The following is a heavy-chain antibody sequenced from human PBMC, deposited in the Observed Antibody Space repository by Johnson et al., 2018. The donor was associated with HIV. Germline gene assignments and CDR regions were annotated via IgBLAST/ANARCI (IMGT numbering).Heavy chain of an antibody. CDR3: RSSSSSSPGAFDI. V-gene: IGHV3-74*01. Sequence: VQLVESGGGLVQPGGSLRLSCAASGFTFSNAWMSWVRQAPGKGLEWVSGISWNGGSTGYADSVKGRFSISRDNAKTTLLLQMNSLRAEDTAVYYCRSSSSSSPGAFDIWGQGTMVTVTS. CDR2: ISWNGGST. CDR1: GFTFSNAW. J-gene: IGHJ3*02. D-gene: IGHD6-6*01.